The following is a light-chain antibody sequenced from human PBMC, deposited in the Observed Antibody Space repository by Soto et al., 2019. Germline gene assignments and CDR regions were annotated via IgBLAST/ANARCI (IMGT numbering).Light chain of an antibody. CDR1: QSISSY. CDR3: QQSYSWPPT. V-gene: IGKV1-39*01. J-gene: IGKJ1*01. CDR2: AAS. Sequence: DIQMTRSPSSLSASVGDRVTMTFWASQSISSYLNWYQQKPGKAPELLIYAASTLHDGVPSRFSGGGSGTDFTLSISSLQPEDFATYFCQQSYSWPPTFGQGTKVDIK.